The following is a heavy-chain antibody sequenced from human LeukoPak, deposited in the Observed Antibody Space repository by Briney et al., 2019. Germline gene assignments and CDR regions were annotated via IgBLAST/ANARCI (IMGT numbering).Heavy chain of an antibody. CDR1: GYTFTGHY. D-gene: IGHD6-13*01. CDR3: ARTLYIAAVPGGFDY. CDR2: INPKNAGT. V-gene: IGHV1-2*02. J-gene: IGHJ4*02. Sequence: SSVKVSCKASGYTFTGHYMHWVRQAPGQGLEWMGWINPKNAGTNFAQRFQGRVTMTRDTSIITVYMELSRLRSDDTDLYYCARTLYIAAVPGGFDYWGQGTLVAVSS.